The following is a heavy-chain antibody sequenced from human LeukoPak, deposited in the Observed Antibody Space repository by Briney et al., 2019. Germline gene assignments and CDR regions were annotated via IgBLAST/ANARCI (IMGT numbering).Heavy chain of an antibody. V-gene: IGHV3-7*01. CDR2: IKHDESEK. D-gene: IGHD3-16*01. CDR1: GFTFSSYS. CDR3: TRRLDD. Sequence: GGSLRLSCAASGFTFSSYSMNWVRQAPGKGLEWVANIKHDESEKNYLDSVKGRFTISRDNAQNSLYLQMNGLRVEDTAVYYCTRRLDDWGQGTLVTVSS. J-gene: IGHJ4*02.